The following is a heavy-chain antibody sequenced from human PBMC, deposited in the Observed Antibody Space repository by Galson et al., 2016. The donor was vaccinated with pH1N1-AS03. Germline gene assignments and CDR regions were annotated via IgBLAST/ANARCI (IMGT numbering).Heavy chain of an antibody. CDR3: ARMGGAGYNTYYFDF. CDR1: GLSVRTTGMR. J-gene: IGHJ4*02. CDR2: IDWADDK. D-gene: IGHD5-24*01. Sequence: PALVKPTQALTLTCSFSGLSVRTTGMRVSWIRQPPGKALEWLAFIDWADDKFYSTSLKTRLTISRDTSKNQVVLTMTNIDPVDTATYYCARMGGAGYNTYYFDFWGQGTLVTV. V-gene: IGHV2-70*04.